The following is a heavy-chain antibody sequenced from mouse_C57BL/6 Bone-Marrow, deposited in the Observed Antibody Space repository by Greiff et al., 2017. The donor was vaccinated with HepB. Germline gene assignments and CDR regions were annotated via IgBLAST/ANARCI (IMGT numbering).Heavy chain of an antibody. CDR2: IDPSDSYT. Sequence: QVQLQQPGAELVRPGTSVKLSCKASGYTFTSYWMHWVKQRPGQGLEWIGVIDPSDSYTNYNQKFKGKATLTVDTSSSTAYMQLSSLTSEDSAVYYCARSPSYYYGNATDYWGQGTSVTVSS. D-gene: IGHD1-1*01. J-gene: IGHJ4*01. CDR3: ARSPSYYYGNATDY. V-gene: IGHV1-59*01. CDR1: GYTFTSYW.